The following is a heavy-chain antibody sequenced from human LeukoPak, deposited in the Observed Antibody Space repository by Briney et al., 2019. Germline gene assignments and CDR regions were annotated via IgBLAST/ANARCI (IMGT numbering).Heavy chain of an antibody. J-gene: IGHJ4*02. D-gene: IGHD6-6*01. CDR3: ARESDSSSSADY. V-gene: IGHV3-7*01. CDR2: IKQDGSEK. Sequence: GGSLRLSCAASGFTFSSYSMNWVRQAPGKGLEWVANIKQDGSEKYYVDSVKGRFTISRDNAKNSLYLQMNSLRAEDTAVYYCARESDSSSSADYWGQGTLVTVSS. CDR1: GFTFSSYS.